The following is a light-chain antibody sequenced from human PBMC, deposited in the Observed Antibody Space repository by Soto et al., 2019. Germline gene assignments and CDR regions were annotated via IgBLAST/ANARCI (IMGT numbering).Light chain of an antibody. J-gene: IGKJ2*01. CDR2: KVS. CDR3: MQGTHCPPT. Sequence: DVVMTQSPLSLPVTLGQSASISCRSRQSLVFSDGDTYLSWFQQRPGQSPRRLIYKVSNRDSGVPDRVSGSGSGTDFTLKISRVEAEDVGVYYCMQGTHCPPTFGQGTKLEIK. CDR1: QSLVFSDGDTY. V-gene: IGKV2-30*01.